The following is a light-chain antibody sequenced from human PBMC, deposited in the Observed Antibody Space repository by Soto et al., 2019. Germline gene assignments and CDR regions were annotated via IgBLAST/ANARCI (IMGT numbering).Light chain of an antibody. CDR2: GTS. CDR3: QQYNNWPPWT. CDR1: QSVSNN. Sequence: EIVLTQSPATLSVSPGERATLSCSASQSVSNNLVWYQQKPGQAPRLLIYGTSTRATGIPARFSGSGSETEFTLTISSLQSEDFAVYYCQQYNNWPPWTFGQGTKVDIK. J-gene: IGKJ1*01. V-gene: IGKV3-15*01.